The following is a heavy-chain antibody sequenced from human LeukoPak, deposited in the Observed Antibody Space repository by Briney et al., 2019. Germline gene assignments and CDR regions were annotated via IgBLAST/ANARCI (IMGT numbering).Heavy chain of an antibody. Sequence: GGSLRLSCAASGFTFSSYSMNWVRQAPGKGLEWVSSISSGNSYMYYADSVKGRFTISRDNAKNSLYLQMNSLRAEDTAVYYCARDYFAVANNGDGFDIWGQGTMVTISS. CDR2: ISSGNSYM. V-gene: IGHV3-21*01. D-gene: IGHD6-19*01. CDR1: GFTFSSYS. CDR3: ARDYFAVANNGDGFDI. J-gene: IGHJ3*02.